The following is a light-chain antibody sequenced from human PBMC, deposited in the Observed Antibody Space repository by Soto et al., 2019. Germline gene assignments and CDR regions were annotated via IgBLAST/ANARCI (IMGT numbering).Light chain of an antibody. Sequence: QSVLTQPPSVSGAPGERVTISCTGSSSHIGAGYDVHWYQQLPGTGPKLLISGNSNRPSGVPDRFSGSRSGTSASLAITGLQAEDEADYYCQSHDSSLSAYVFGTGTKVTVL. V-gene: IGLV1-40*01. CDR1: SSHIGAGYD. CDR3: QSHDSSLSAYV. CDR2: GNS. J-gene: IGLJ1*01.